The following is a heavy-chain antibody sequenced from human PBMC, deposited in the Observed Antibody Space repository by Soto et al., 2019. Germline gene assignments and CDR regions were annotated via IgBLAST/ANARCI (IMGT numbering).Heavy chain of an antibody. CDR1: GYTFTSYA. CDR2: INAGNGNT. CDR3: ARDERSIVVPIA. V-gene: IGHV1-3*01. J-gene: IGHJ5*02. D-gene: IGHD2-15*01. Sequence: ASVKVSCKASGYTFTSYAMHWVRQAPGQRLEWMGWINAGNGNTKYSQKFQGRVTITRDTSASTAYMELSSLRSEDTAVYYCARDERSIVVPIAWGQGTLVTVSS.